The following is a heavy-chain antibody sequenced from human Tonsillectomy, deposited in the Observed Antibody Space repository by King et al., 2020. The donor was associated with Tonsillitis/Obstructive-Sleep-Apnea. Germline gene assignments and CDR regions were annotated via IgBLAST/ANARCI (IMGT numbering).Heavy chain of an antibody. Sequence: VQLPQWGAGLLKPSETLSLTCAVYGDSFSGYYWSWIRQPPGKGLEWIGEINHSGSTNYNPSLKSRVTISVDTSKNQFSLQLSSVTAADTAVYYCAGYCGSTSCYLPYYSMDVWGKGTTVTVSS. J-gene: IGHJ6*03. D-gene: IGHD2-2*03. CDR1: GDSFSGYY. CDR2: INHSGST. CDR3: AGYCGSTSCYLPYYSMDV. V-gene: IGHV4-34*01.